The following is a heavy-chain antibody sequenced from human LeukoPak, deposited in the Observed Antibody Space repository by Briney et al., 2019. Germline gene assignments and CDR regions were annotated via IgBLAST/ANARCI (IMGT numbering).Heavy chain of an antibody. Sequence: PGGSLRLSCAASGFNFTNYNMNWVRQAPGKGLQWVSSIHSSSGSIYYADSLKGRFTISRDNAKNSLYLQMNSLRAEDTAVYYCARDLAWDAFDIWGQGTMVTVSS. J-gene: IGHJ3*02. CDR1: GFNFTNYN. CDR2: IHSSSGSI. CDR3: ARDLAWDAFDI. V-gene: IGHV3-21*01.